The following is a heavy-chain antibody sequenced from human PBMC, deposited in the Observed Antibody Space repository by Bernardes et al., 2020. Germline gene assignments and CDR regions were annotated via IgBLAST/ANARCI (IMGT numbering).Heavy chain of an antibody. CDR1: GGSISRYY. CDR3: ARDLYGGEEGLGMDV. CDR2: VSNSGST. V-gene: IGHV4-59*01. J-gene: IGHJ6*04. D-gene: IGHD3-3*01. Sequence: LFRTCTGSGGSISRYYLSWIRPPPGKGLEWIGYVSNSGSTNYNPSLKGRVTISVDTSKNQFSLKLSSVTAADTAVYYCARDLYGGEEGLGMDVWGKGTTVTVSS.